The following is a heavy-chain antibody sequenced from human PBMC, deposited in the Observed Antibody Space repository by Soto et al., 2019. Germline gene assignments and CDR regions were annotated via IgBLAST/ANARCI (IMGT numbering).Heavy chain of an antibody. J-gene: IGHJ4*02. CDR3: AKDTGADY. D-gene: IGHD3-10*01. CDR1: GFTFSSYG. V-gene: IGHV3-30*18. Sequence: QVQLVESGGGVVQPGRSLSLSCAASGFTFSSYGMYWVRQAPGKGLEWVARISYDGSDQFYGDSVKGRFTISRDNSKNTLYLQMNSLRSEDTAVYYCAKDTGADYWGQGTVVTVSA. CDR2: ISYDGSDQ.